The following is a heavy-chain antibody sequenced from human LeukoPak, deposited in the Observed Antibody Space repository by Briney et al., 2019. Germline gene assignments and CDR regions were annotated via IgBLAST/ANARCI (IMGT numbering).Heavy chain of an antibody. Sequence: GGSQRLSCAASGFTFSSFWMHWVRQAPGKGLVWVSRINSVGSSTSYADSVKGRFTISRDNAKNTLYLQMNSLRAEDTAVYYGAKDRWGADYWGQGTLVTVSS. J-gene: IGHJ4*02. CDR3: AKDRWGADY. CDR1: GFTFSSFW. D-gene: IGHD4-23*01. V-gene: IGHV3-74*01. CDR2: INSVGSST.